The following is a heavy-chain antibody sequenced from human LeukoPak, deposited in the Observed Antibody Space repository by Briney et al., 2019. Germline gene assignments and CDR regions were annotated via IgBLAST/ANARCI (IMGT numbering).Heavy chain of an antibody. J-gene: IGHJ4*02. CDR2: ISAYNGNT. V-gene: IGHV1-18*01. Sequence: ASVKVSCKASGYTFTSYGISWVRQAPGQGLEWMGWISAYNGNTNYAQKFQGRVTMTRDTSISTAYMELSRLRSDDTAVYYCARDAPSYGDYSFDYWGQGTLVTVSS. CDR1: GYTFTSYG. CDR3: ARDAPSYGDYSFDY. D-gene: IGHD4-17*01.